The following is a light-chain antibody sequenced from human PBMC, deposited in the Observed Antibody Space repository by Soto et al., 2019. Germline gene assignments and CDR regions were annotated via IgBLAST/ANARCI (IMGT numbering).Light chain of an antibody. V-gene: IGKV3-15*01. Sequence: EIVMTQSPGTLSVSPGERVTVSCRASQYVHTSLAWYQQKSGQAPRLLIYGASIRAPGVPVRFSGSGSGTEFPLTIDSLQSEDSVVYSCQQYKQWPPTWTFGQGTKVEI. CDR2: GAS. CDR1: QYVHTS. J-gene: IGKJ1*01. CDR3: QQYKQWPPTWT.